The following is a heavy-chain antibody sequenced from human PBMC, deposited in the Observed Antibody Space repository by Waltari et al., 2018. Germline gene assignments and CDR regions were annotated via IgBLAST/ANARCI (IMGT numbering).Heavy chain of an antibody. D-gene: IGHD3-3*01. Sequence: QVQLVQSGAEVKKPGSSVKVSCTASGGTFSSYAISWVRPAPGPGLEWMGGIIPIFGTANYAQKLQGRVTITADESTSTAYMELSSLRSEDTAVYYCAREAPYYDFWSGYSNWFDPWGQGTLVTVSS. V-gene: IGHV1-69*01. CDR1: GGTFSSYA. CDR2: IIPIFGTA. CDR3: AREAPYYDFWSGYSNWFDP. J-gene: IGHJ5*02.